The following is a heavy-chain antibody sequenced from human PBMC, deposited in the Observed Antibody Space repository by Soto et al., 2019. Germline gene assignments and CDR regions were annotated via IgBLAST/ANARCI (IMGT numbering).Heavy chain of an antibody. CDR3: AKDAGVDYYYGMDV. V-gene: IGHV3-9*01. D-gene: IGHD2-15*01. CDR2: ISWNSGSI. CDR1: GFTFDDYA. Sequence: GGSLRLSCAASGFTFDDYAMHWVRQAPGKGLEWVSGISWNSGSIGYADSVKGRFTISRDNAKNSLYLQMNSLRAEDTALYYCAKDAGVDYYYGMDVWGQGTTVTVSS. J-gene: IGHJ6*02.